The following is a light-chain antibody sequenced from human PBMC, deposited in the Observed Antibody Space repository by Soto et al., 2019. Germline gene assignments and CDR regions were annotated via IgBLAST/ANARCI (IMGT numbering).Light chain of an antibody. Sequence: QSVLTQPASVSGSPGQAITTSCTGTSSDVGGYNYVSWYQQHPGKAPKLMIYEVSNRPSGVSDRSSGSKSGNTASLTISGLQAEDEADYYCTSYTSSNTPVFGTGTKVTVL. CDR1: SSDVGGYNY. J-gene: IGLJ1*01. CDR2: EVS. V-gene: IGLV2-14*01. CDR3: TSYTSSNTPV.